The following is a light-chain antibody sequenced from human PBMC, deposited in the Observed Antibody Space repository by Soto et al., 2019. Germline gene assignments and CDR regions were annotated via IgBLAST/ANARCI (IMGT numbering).Light chain of an antibody. J-gene: IGLJ3*02. Sequence: QSALTQPASVSGSPGQSITISCTGTSSDVGGYNYVSWYQQHPGKAPKLMIYEVSNRPSGVPDRFSGSKSGTSASLAISGLQSEDEADYYCAAWDDSLNGHWLFGGGTKLTVL. CDR3: AAWDDSLNGHWL. CDR2: EVS. CDR1: SSDVGGYNY. V-gene: IGLV2-14*01.